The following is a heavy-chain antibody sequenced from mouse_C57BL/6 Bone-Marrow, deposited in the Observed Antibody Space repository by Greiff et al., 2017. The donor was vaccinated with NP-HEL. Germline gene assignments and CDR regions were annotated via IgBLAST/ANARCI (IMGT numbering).Heavy chain of an antibody. Sequence: QVQLKVSGPGLVQPSQSLSITCTVSGFSLTSYGVHWVRQSPGKGLEWLGVIWRGGSTDYNAAFMSRLSITKDNSKSQVFFKMNSLQADDTAIYYCAKIYYDYGYAMDYWGQGTSVTVSS. CDR2: IWRGGST. CDR1: GFSLTSYG. D-gene: IGHD2-4*01. CDR3: AKIYYDYGYAMDY. J-gene: IGHJ4*01. V-gene: IGHV2-5*01.